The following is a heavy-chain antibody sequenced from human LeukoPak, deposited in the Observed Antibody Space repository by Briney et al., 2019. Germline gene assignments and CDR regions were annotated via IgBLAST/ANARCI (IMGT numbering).Heavy chain of an antibody. J-gene: IGHJ3*02. D-gene: IGHD4-17*01. V-gene: IGHV1-69*04. CDR1: GGTFSSYA. CDR3: ARARSGDYGDLDAFDI. CDR2: IIPILGIA. Sequence: SVKVSCKTSGGTFSSYAISWVRQAPGQGLEWMGRIIPILGIANYAQKFQGRVTITADKSTSTAYMELSSLRSEDTAVYYCARARSGDYGDLDAFDIWGQGTMVTVSS.